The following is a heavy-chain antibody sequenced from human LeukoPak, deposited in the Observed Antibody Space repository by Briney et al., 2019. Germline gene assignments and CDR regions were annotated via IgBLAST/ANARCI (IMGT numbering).Heavy chain of an antibody. CDR2: INPNSGGT. J-gene: IGHJ3*02. CDR1: GYTFTGYY. V-gene: IGHV1-2*02. D-gene: IGHD5-12*01. Sequence: GASVKVSCTASGYTFTGYYMHWVRQAPGQGLEWMGWINPNSGGTNYARKFQGRVTMTRDTSISTAYMELSRLRSDDTAVYYCASLRHSGYDSYLFDAFDIWGQGTMVTVSS. CDR3: ASLRHSGYDSYLFDAFDI.